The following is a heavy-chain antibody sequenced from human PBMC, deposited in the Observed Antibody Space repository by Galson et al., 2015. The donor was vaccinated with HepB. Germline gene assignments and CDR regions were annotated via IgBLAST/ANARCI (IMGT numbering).Heavy chain of an antibody. J-gene: IGHJ4*02. D-gene: IGHD3-22*01. V-gene: IGHV3-23*01. CDR2: ITGSGDST. CDR1: GFTFSNYA. Sequence: SLRLSCAASGFTFSNYAMSWVRQAPEKGLEWVSGITGSGDSTYYADSVTGRFTISRDNSKNTLYLRMNSLRAEDTAVYYCVKDLGGAADYDGEAEYQFDYWGQGTLVTVSS. CDR3: VKDLGGAADYDGEAEYQFDY.